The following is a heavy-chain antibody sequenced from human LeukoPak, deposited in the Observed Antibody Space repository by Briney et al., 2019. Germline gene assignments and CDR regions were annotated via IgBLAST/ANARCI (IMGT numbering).Heavy chain of an antibody. V-gene: IGHV3-21*01. CDR1: GFTFSSYS. D-gene: IGHD3-22*01. CDR2: ISSSSSHI. CDR3: AAYYDSSGYAPPSAFDI. Sequence: GGSLRLSCAASGFTFSSYSMNWVRQAPGKGLEWVSSISSSSSHIYYADSVKGRFTISRDNAKNSLYLQMNSLRAEDTAVYYCAAYYDSSGYAPPSAFDIWGQGTMVTVSS. J-gene: IGHJ3*02.